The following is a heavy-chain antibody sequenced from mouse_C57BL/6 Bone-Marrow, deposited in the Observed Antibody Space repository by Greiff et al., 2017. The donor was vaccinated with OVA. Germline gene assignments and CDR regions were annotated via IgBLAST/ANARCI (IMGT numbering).Heavy chain of an antibody. Sequence: QVQLQQSGAELVKPGASVKLSCKASGYTFTSYWMHWVKQRPGQGLEWIAMIHPNSGSTNYNEKFKSKATLTVDKSSSTAYMQRSSLTSEDAAVYYWASPYFDVWGTGTTVTVSS. CDR3: ASPYFDV. V-gene: IGHV1-64*01. CDR2: IHPNSGST. CDR1: GYTFTSYW. J-gene: IGHJ1*03.